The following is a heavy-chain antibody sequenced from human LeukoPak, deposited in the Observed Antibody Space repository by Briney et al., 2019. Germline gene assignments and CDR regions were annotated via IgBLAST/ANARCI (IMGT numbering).Heavy chain of an antibody. CDR3: ARSHYYDSSGYFSYYYGLDV. D-gene: IGHD3-22*01. CDR1: GFTFSSYA. J-gene: IGHJ6*02. Sequence: PGGSLRLSCAASGFTFSSYAMSWVRQAPGKGLEWVSAISGSGGSTYYADSVKGRFTISRDNAKNTLYLQMNSLRAEDTAVYYCARSHYYDSSGYFSYYYGLDVWGQGTTVAVSS. CDR2: ISGSGGST. V-gene: IGHV3-23*01.